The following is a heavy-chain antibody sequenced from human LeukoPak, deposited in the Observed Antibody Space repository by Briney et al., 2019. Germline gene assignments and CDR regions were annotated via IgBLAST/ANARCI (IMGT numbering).Heavy chain of an antibody. CDR2: IVVCSGNT. J-gene: IGHJ2*01. V-gene: IGHV1-58*01. D-gene: IGHD5-12*01. CDR1: GFTFTSSA. Sequence: SVKVSCKASGFTFTSSALQWVRQARGQRLEWIGWIVVCSGNTNYAQKFQERVTITRDMSTSTAYMELSSLRSEDTAVYYCAAQSRRGYSGYAGYWYFDLWGRGTLVTVSS. CDR3: AAQSRRGYSGYAGYWYFDL.